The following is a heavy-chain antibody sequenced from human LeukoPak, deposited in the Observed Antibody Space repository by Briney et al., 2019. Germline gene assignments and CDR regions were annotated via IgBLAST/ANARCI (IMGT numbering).Heavy chain of an antibody. V-gene: IGHV3-9*01. J-gene: IGHJ4*02. CDR1: GFTFDDYA. D-gene: IGHD1-14*01. CDR3: AKDIATGNRLYYFDY. CDR2: ISWNSGSI. Sequence: GGSLRLSCAASGFTFDDYAMHWVRQAPGKGLEWVSGISWNSGSIGYADSVKGLFTISRDNAKNSLYLQMNSLRAEDTALYYCAKDIATGNRLYYFDYWGQGTLVTVSS.